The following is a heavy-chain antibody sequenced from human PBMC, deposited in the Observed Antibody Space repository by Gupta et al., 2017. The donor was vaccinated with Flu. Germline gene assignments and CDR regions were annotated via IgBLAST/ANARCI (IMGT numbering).Heavy chain of an antibody. Sequence: QLQLQESGPGLVKPSETLSLTCTVSGGSITGNNYFWGWVRQPPGKGLEWIGSVYYTGKTYYTPSLKSRVTISIDTSNNQFSLRLTSVTAADTAVYYCARLPFGSFQEFLWWFDPWGQGTPVAVSS. CDR1: GGSITGNNYF. V-gene: IGHV4-39*01. CDR2: VYYTGKT. J-gene: IGHJ5*02. D-gene: IGHD1-26*01. CDR3: ARLPFGSFQEFLWWFDP.